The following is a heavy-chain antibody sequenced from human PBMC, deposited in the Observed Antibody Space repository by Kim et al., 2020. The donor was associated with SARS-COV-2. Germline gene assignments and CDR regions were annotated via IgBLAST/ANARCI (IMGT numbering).Heavy chain of an antibody. CDR2: INHSGST. CDR3: ARGGFRSWYVRYYYYMDV. Sequence: SETLSLTCAVYGGSFSGYYWSWIRQPPGKGLEWIGEINHSGSTNYNPSLKSRVTISVDTSKNQFSLKLSSVTAADTAVYYCARGGFRSWYVRYYYYMDVWGKGTTVTVSS. V-gene: IGHV4-34*01. D-gene: IGHD6-13*01. J-gene: IGHJ6*03. CDR1: GGSFSGYY.